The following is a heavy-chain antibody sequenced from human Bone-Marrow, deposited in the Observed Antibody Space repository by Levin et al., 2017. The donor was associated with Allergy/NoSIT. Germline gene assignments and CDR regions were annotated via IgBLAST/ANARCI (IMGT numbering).Heavy chain of an antibody. CDR1: GGSIRSGGYY. D-gene: IGHD5-18*01. V-gene: IGHV4-31*03. CDR2: IYDSGST. J-gene: IGHJ4*02. Sequence: SQTLSLTCTVSGGSIRSGGYYWSWIRQHPGKGLEWIGDIYDSGSTPYNPSLESRVAISVDTSKNQFYLKLTSLTAADTAVYYCARIPDTTSEFDYWGQGTLVTVSS. CDR3: ARIPDTTSEFDY.